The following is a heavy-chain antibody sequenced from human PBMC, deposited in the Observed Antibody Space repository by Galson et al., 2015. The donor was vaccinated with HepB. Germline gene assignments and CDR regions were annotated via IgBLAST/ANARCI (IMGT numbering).Heavy chain of an antibody. CDR1: GFTFSSYG. D-gene: IGHD3-22*01. CDR2: IRYDGSNK. J-gene: IGHJ4*02. CDR3: AKGDLVVTVSPIDY. Sequence: SLRLSCAASGFTFSSYGMHWVRQAPGKGLEWVAFIRYDGSNKYYADSVKGRFTISRDNSKNTLYLQMNSLRAEDTAVYYCAKGDLVVTVSPIDYWGQGTLVTVSS. V-gene: IGHV3-30*02.